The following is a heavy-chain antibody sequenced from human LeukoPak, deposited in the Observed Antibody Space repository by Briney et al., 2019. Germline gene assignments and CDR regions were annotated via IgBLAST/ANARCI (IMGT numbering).Heavy chain of an antibody. D-gene: IGHD6-13*01. CDR2: VSGSGAST. CDR1: GFTFSTYA. J-gene: IGHJ4*02. CDR3: AKDDGRSNSWDFDY. Sequence: GGSLSLSCAASGFTFSTYALCWVRQAPGKGLEWVSTVSGSGASTYYADSVKGLFTISRDNSKNTLYLQMNSLRAEDTAVYYCAKDDGRSNSWDFDYWGQGTLVTVSS. V-gene: IGHV3-23*01.